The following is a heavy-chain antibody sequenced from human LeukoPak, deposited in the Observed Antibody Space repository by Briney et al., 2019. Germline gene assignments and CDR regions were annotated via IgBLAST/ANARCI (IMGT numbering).Heavy chain of an antibody. V-gene: IGHV4-61*02. J-gene: IGHJ5*02. Sequence: KSSETLSLTCTVSGGSISSGSYYWSWIRQPAGKGLEWIGRIYTSGSTNYNPSLKSRVTISVDTSKNQFSLKLSSVTAADTAVYYCAREGDFWSWGWFDPWGQGTLVTVSS. CDR3: AREGDFWSWGWFDP. CDR2: IYTSGST. D-gene: IGHD3-3*01. CDR1: GGSISSGSYY.